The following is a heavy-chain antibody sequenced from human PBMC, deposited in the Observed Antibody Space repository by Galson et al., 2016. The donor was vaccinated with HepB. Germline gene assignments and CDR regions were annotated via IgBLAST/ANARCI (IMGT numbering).Heavy chain of an antibody. J-gene: IGHJ4*02. CDR2: IWADGSNQ. CDR1: GFTFSNYG. D-gene: IGHD3-16*01. CDR3: GKHGGFDY. Sequence: SLRLSCAASGFTFSNYGMHWVRQAPGKGLEWVAVIWADGSNQYYEDSVKGRFTISRDNAKNTLYLYMNNLTAGDTAIYYCGKHGGFDYWGQGALVTVSS. V-gene: IGHV3-33*06.